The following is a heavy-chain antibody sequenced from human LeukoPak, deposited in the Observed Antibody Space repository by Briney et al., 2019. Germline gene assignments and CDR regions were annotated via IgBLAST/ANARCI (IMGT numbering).Heavy chain of an antibody. Sequence: PSETLSLTCTVSGASISNSESYWGWVRQPPGRGPEWIGYIHYSGRTYYKPSLKSRLAMSLDPAKSQFSLRLTSVTAADTAVYYCARRRGVVTPMYDDYWGQGTLVTVSS. CDR2: IHYSGRT. V-gene: IGHV4-30-4*08. J-gene: IGHJ4*02. D-gene: IGHD4-23*01. CDR1: GASISNSESY. CDR3: ARRRGVVTPMYDDY.